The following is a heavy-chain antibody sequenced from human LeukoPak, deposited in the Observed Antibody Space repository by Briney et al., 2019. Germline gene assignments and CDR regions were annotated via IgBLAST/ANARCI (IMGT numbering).Heavy chain of an antibody. J-gene: IGHJ5*02. D-gene: IGHD3-10*01. Sequence: PSETLSLTCTVSGGSISSYYWNWVRQPPGKGLEWIGNIYSSGSTDYNPSLKSRVTISLDTSKFQFSLRLNSVTAADMAVYYCARADPNASGYFYRFNWFDPWGQGTLVTVSS. CDR3: ARADPNASGYFYRFNWFDP. V-gene: IGHV4-59*01. CDR1: GGSISSYY. CDR2: IYSSGST.